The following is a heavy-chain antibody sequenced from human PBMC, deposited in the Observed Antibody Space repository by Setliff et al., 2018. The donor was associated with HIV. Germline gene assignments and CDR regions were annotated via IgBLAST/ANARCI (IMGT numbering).Heavy chain of an antibody. J-gene: IGHJ4*02. D-gene: IGHD6-19*01. CDR2: IIPILSMT. CDR3: VCRTVVAGKGLPPDS. Sequence: SVKVSCKTSGYTFTTSDINWVRQAPGQGFEWMGGIIPILSMTSYAQKFQGRATITADISTSTAYLELSSLRSEDTALFYCVCRTVVAGKGLPPDSWGQGTLVTVSS. CDR1: GYTFTTSD. V-gene: IGHV1-69*10.